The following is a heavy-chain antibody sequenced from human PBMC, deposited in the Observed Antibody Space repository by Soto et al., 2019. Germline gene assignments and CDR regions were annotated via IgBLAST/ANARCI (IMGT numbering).Heavy chain of an antibody. CDR3: ARGSWGGYCSGGSCYWFDP. D-gene: IGHD2-15*01. CDR2: IYSGGST. Sequence: GGSLRLSCAASGFTVSSNYMSWVRQAPGKGLEWVSVIYSGGSTYYADSVKGRFTISRDNSKNTLYLQMNSLRAEDTAVYYCARGSWGGYCSGGSCYWFDPWGQGTLVTVSS. V-gene: IGHV3-66*01. CDR1: GFTVSSNY. J-gene: IGHJ5*02.